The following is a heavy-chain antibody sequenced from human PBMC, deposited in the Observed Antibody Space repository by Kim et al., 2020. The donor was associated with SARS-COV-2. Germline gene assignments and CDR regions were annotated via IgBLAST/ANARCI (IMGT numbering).Heavy chain of an antibody. Sequence: SETLSLTCTVSGVSITTYYWSWIRQAAGRGLEWIGRIYFTGITKYNPSLESRVTMSIDTSTSQFSLTLTSVTAADTAVYYCVRSYSDPYFYDSWGQGTLVPVTS. CDR2: IYFTGIT. V-gene: IGHV4-4*07. CDR1: GVSITTYY. J-gene: IGHJ4*02. CDR3: VRSYSDPYFYDS. D-gene: IGHD4-17*01.